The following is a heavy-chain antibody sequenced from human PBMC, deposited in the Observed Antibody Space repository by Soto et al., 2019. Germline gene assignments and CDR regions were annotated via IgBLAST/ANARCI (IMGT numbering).Heavy chain of an antibody. V-gene: IGHV1-18*01. CDR1: GYTFTSYG. J-gene: IGHJ6*03. Sequence: WASVKVSCKASGYTFTSYGISWVRQAPGQGLEWMGWISAYNGNTNYAQKLQGRVTMTTDTSTSTAYMELRSLRSDDTAVYYCARINLVRGSDYYMDVWGKGTTVTVSS. CDR3: ARINLVRGSDYYMDV. D-gene: IGHD3-10*01. CDR2: ISAYNGNT.